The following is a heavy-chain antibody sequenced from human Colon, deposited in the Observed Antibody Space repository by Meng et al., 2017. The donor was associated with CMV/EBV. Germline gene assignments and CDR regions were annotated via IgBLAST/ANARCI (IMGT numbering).Heavy chain of an antibody. CDR3: ARSGEEDNYFDP. CDR1: GYSLISHW. V-gene: IGHV5-51*01. Sequence: CEASGYSLISHWSAWVRQMHGKGLECLGIIDPRDYDTRYNPSFQGQVTISVDRSLNTAYLQWNTLKASDTAIYYCARSGEEDNYFDPWGQGTLVTVSS. D-gene: IGHD5-24*01. J-gene: IGHJ5*02. CDR2: IDPRDYDT.